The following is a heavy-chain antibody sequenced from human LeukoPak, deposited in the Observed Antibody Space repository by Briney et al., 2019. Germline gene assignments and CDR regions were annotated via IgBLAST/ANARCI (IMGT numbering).Heavy chain of an antibody. V-gene: IGHV4-34*01. CDR3: ARGQVPAARGYNWFDH. D-gene: IGHD2-2*01. Sequence: SETLSLTWAVYGWSFNDYYWNWIRQPPGKGLEWIGEINARGDTNYNPSLKCRVNISVDTSKKQFSLRLTSMIAADTALYYCARGQVPAARGYNWFDHWGQGTLVTVSS. J-gene: IGHJ5*02. CDR1: GWSFNDYY. CDR2: INARGDT.